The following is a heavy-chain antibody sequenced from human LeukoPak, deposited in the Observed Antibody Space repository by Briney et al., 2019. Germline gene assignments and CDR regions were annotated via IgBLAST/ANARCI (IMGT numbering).Heavy chain of an antibody. D-gene: IGHD1-26*01. CDR1: GGSISNYY. J-gene: IGHJ4*02. Sequence: SETLSLTCTVSGGSISNYYWSWIRQPAGKGLEWIGRIYSSGTTIYSPSLKSRVTMSVDTSKNHFSLKLSSVTAADTAVYYCARYGSAWAFDYWGQGALVTVSS. CDR3: ARYGSAWAFDY. V-gene: IGHV4-4*07. CDR2: IYSSGTT.